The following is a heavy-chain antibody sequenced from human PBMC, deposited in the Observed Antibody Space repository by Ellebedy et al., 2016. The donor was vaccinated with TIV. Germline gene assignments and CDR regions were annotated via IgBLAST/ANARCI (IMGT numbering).Heavy chain of an antibody. CDR3: AAERGGVDY. CDR2: IYYSGST. CDR1: GGSISSSSYY. V-gene: IGHV4-39*01. Sequence: SETLSLTXTVSGGSISSSSYYWGWIRQPPGKGLEWIGSIYYSGSTYYNPSLKSRVTISVDTSKNQFSLKLSSVTAADTAVYYCAAERGGVDYWGQGTLVTVSS. J-gene: IGHJ4*02. D-gene: IGHD3-16*01.